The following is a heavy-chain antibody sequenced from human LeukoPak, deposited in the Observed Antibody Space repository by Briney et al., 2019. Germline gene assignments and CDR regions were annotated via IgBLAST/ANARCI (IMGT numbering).Heavy chain of an antibody. Sequence: ASVKVSCKASGFTFTNYNLHWVRQAPGQRLEWMGIINPSGGSTNYAQNFQGRVTMTRDTSTSTVYMELSSLRSEDTAVYYCVRVRDGYNDAYDIWGQGTMVTVSS. CDR1: GFTFTNYN. CDR3: VRVRDGYNDAYDI. V-gene: IGHV1-46*01. D-gene: IGHD5-24*01. J-gene: IGHJ3*02. CDR2: INPSGGST.